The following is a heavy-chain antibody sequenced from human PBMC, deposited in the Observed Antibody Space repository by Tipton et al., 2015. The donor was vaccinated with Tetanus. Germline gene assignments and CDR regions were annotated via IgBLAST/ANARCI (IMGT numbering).Heavy chain of an antibody. D-gene: IGHD4-17*01. Sequence: QVQLVQSGAEVKKPGASVKVSCKASGYTFTSYGISWVRQAPGQGLEWMGWISAYNGNTNYAQKLQGRVTMTTDTSTSTAYMELRSLRSDDTAVYYCARQPRRTTVTTYYYYGMDVWGQGTTVTVSS. V-gene: IGHV1-18*04. CDR3: ARQPRRTTVTTYYYYGMDV. J-gene: IGHJ6*02. CDR1: GYTFTSYG. CDR2: ISAYNGNT.